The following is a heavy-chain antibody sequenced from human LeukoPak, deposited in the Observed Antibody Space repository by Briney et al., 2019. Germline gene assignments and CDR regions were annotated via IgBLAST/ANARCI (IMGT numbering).Heavy chain of an antibody. Sequence: ASVKVSCKASGGTFSSYAISWVRQAPGQGLEWMGGIIPIFGTASYAQKFQGRVTITADKSTSTAYMELSSLRSEDTAVYYCARYSSSWYNWFDPWGQGTLVTVSS. CDR1: GGTFSSYA. J-gene: IGHJ5*02. CDR3: ARYSSSWYNWFDP. D-gene: IGHD6-13*01. CDR2: IIPIFGTA. V-gene: IGHV1-69*06.